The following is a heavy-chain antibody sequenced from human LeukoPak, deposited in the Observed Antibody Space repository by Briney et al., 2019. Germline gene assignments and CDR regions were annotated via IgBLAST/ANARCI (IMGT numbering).Heavy chain of an antibody. CDR2: ISSSNSYI. V-gene: IGHV3-21*01. J-gene: IGHJ6*02. CDR1: GFTCNNFE. CDR3: ARDLSSGKIRGVYYYHYGMDV. Sequence: TGGSLRLSCAVSGFTCNNFEMNWVRQAPGKGLEWVSSISSSNSYIDYADSVKGRFTISRDNAKNSLYLQMNSLRAEDTAVYFCARDLSSGKIRGVYYYHYGMDVWGQGTTVTVSS. D-gene: IGHD3-10*01.